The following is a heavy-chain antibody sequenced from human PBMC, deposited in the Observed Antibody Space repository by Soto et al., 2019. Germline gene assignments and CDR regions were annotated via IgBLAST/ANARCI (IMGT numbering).Heavy chain of an antibody. CDR3: ARDRPNAWLDP. V-gene: IGHV1-46*01. CDR1: GYTLSDYY. CDR2: INPGDGTT. J-gene: IGHJ5*02. Sequence: QVQLVQSGADVKEPGASVKVSCKASGYTLSDYYIQWVRQAPGQGLGWVAMINPGDGTTRYAQMFQGRVTLTRDTSTSTVYMEMSSLRSEDTALYYCARDRPNAWLDPWGQGTLVNVSS.